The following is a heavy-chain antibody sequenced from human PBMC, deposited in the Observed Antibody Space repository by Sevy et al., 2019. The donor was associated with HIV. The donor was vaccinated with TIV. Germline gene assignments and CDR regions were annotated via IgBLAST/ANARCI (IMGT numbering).Heavy chain of an antibody. CDR2: ISFYGSNK. J-gene: IGHJ6*02. Sequence: GGSLRLSCAASGFTFGSYDMYWVRQTPGKGLEWVALISFYGSNKEYADSVKGRFTISRENSKNTVYLPMRSLQPADTAVYYCAKDAFEVRGVLSSRGMPTYYHAMDLWGQGTTVTVSS. V-gene: IGHV3-30*18. CDR3: AKDAFEVRGVLSSRGMPTYYHAMDL. D-gene: IGHD3-10*01. CDR1: GFTFGSYD.